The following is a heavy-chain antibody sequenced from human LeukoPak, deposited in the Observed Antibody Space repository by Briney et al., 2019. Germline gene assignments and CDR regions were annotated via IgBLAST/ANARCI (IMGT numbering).Heavy chain of an antibody. CDR3: ARVFWSTSYGGAFDI. CDR1: AFIFSSYA. J-gene: IGHJ3*02. CDR2: IEQDGSEK. D-gene: IGHD2-2*01. V-gene: IGHV3-7*01. Sequence: GGSLRLSCAASAFIFSSYAMHWVRQAPGKGLEWVANIEQDGSEKYYVDSVKGRFTISRDNAKNSLYLQMNSLRAEDTAVYYCARVFWSTSYGGAFDIWGQGTMVTVSS.